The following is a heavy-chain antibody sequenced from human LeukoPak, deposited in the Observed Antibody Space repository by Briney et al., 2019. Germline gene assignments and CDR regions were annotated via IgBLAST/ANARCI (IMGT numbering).Heavy chain of an antibody. Sequence: PGGSLRLSCAASGFTFSNAWMSWVRQAPGKGLEWVGRIKSKTDGGTTDYAAPVKGRFTISRDDSKNTLYLRMNSLKTEDTAVYYCTTAAHYYGSGSYYIGRFFDCWGQGTLVTVSS. CDR3: TTAAHYYGSGSYYIGRFFDC. V-gene: IGHV3-15*01. CDR2: IKSKTDGGTT. D-gene: IGHD3-10*01. J-gene: IGHJ4*02. CDR1: GFTFSNAW.